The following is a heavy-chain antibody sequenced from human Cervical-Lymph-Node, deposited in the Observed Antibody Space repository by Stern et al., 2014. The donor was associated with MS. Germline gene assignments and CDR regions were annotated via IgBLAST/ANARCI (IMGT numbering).Heavy chain of an antibody. CDR1: GGTFSSYA. V-gene: IGHV1-69*01. Sequence: QEQLVQPGAEVKKPGSSVKVSCKASGGTFSSYAISWVRQAPGQGLEWMGGIIHIFGTANYAQKVQGIVTITADESTSTAYMELSSLRSEDTAVYYCARGFGGDGYNLWNYWGQGTLVTVSS. J-gene: IGHJ4*02. CDR3: ARGFGGDGYNLWNY. D-gene: IGHD5-24*01. CDR2: IIHIFGTA.